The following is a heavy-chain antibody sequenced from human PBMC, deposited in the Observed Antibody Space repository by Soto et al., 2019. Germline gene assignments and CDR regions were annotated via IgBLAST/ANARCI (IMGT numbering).Heavy chain of an antibody. D-gene: IGHD1-26*01. J-gene: IGHJ6*02. Sequence: GESLKISCKGSGYNFTNYWIGWVRQMPGKGLEWMGIIYPGDSETKYSPSFQGQVTISADKSISAAYLQWRSLKASDTAMYYCARQEGATVLFYYGMDVWGQGTTVTSP. CDR2: IYPGDSET. CDR1: GYNFTNYW. V-gene: IGHV5-51*01. CDR3: ARQEGATVLFYYGMDV.